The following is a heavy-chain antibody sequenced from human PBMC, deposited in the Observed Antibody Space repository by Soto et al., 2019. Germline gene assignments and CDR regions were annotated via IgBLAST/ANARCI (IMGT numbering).Heavy chain of an antibody. CDR1: GGSISSGSNY. D-gene: IGHD3-22*01. Sequence: QLQLQESGPGLVKPSETLSLTCTVSGGSISSGSNYWGWIRQPPGKGLEWIGSIHYSGSTYYNPSLKSRVTMSVDTSKNQFSLKLSSVTAADTAVYYCARRGEYYYDLFDFWGQGTLVTVSS. J-gene: IGHJ4*02. CDR2: IHYSGST. CDR3: ARRGEYYYDLFDF. V-gene: IGHV4-39*01.